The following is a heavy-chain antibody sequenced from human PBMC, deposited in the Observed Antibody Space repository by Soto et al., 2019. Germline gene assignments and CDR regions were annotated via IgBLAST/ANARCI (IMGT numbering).Heavy chain of an antibody. CDR3: ARDFSSSFEENWFDP. D-gene: IGHD6-6*01. V-gene: IGHV4-38-2*02. Sequence: PSETLSLTCAVSGYSISSGYYWGWIRQPPGKGLEWIGSIYHSGSTYYNPSLKSRVTISVDTSKSQFSLKLSSVTAADTAVYYCARDFSSSFEENWFDPWGQGTLVTVSS. CDR2: IYHSGST. J-gene: IGHJ5*02. CDR1: GYSISSGYY.